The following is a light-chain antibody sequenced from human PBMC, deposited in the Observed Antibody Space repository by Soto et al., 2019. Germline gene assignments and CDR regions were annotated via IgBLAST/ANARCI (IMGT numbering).Light chain of an antibody. J-gene: IGKJ1*01. CDR2: DAS. CDR1: QSVSSY. Sequence: EIVLTQSPATLSLSPGERATLSCRASQSVSSYLAWYQQKPGQAPRLLIYDASNRATGIPARFSGSGSGTDFTLTISGLEPEDFAVYYCQQRSNWPPVWTFGQGTKVEIK. V-gene: IGKV3-11*01. CDR3: QQRSNWPPVWT.